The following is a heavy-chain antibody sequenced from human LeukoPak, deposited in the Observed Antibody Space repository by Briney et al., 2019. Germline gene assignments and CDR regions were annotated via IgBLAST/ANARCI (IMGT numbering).Heavy chain of an antibody. J-gene: IGHJ5*02. CDR2: INPNSRGT. D-gene: IGHD6-13*01. Sequence: GASVKVSCKASAYTFTGYYMYWVRQVTGKTPETIIWINPNSRGTNYAQKLQSRVTMTRDTSISTAYMELSRLRSDDTAVYYCARLLLAAAGIGWFNPWGQGTLVTVSS. V-gene: IGHV1-2*02. CDR1: AYTFTGYY. CDR3: ARLLLAAAGIGWFNP.